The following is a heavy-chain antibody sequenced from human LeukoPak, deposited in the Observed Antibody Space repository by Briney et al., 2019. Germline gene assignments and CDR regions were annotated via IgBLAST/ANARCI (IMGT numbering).Heavy chain of an antibody. CDR1: GYTFTDYY. CDR2: MNPKRGDT. CDR3: ARGGKRVRGDQFDD. Sequence: ASVKVSCMASGYTFTDYYIHWVRQAPGQGLEWMAWMNPKRGDTSYAQKFQGRVPMTRNKSISTAYMELSRLRFDDTAVYYCARGGKRVRGDQFDDWGQGTLVTVSS. V-gene: IGHV1-2*02. D-gene: IGHD3-10*01. J-gene: IGHJ4*02.